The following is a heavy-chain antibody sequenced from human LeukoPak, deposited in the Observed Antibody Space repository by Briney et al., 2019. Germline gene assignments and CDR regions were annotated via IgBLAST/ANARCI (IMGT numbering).Heavy chain of an antibody. Sequence: PGGTLRLSCAAPGFTFSSYGMSWVRQAPGKGLEWVSAISGSGGSTYYADSVKGRFTISRDNSKNTLYLQMNSLRAEDTAVYYCAKLPSGSYPSHPCFDYWGQGTLVTVSS. V-gene: IGHV3-23*01. D-gene: IGHD3-10*01. CDR1: GFTFSSYG. CDR2: ISGSGGST. CDR3: AKLPSGSYPSHPCFDY. J-gene: IGHJ4*02.